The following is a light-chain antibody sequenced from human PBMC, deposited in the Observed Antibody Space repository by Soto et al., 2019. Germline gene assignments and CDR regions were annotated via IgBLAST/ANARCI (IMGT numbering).Light chain of an antibody. Sequence: DIQMTQSPTSLSASVGDRVTITCRASQGIRNFVAWYQQKPGKAPKLLIYAASTLQSGVPSRFSGSGSGTDFTLTINGLQPEDVATYSCQKYSIVPVVGPGTKVDIK. V-gene: IGKV1-27*01. J-gene: IGKJ3*01. CDR1: QGIRNF. CDR3: QKYSIVPV. CDR2: AAS.